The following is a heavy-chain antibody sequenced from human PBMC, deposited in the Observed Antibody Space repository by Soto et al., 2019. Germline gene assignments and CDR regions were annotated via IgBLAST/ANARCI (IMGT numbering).Heavy chain of an antibody. CDR1: GGSISISNW. D-gene: IGHD6-19*01. CDR3: ARDGIAVAGHPGSAYFEL. V-gene: IGHV4-4*02. CDR2: IYHSGST. J-gene: IGHJ3*01. Sequence: QVQLQESGPGLVKPSGTLSLTCAVSGGSISISNWWIWVRQPPGKGLESIGEIYHSGSTNYNQSLKSRVTISVDKSKNQFAVKLNSVTAAATAVYYCARDGIAVAGHPGSAYFELWGQGTMVTVSS.